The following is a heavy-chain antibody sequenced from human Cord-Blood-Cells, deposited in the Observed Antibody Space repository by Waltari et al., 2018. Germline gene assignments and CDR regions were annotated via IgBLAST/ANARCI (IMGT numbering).Heavy chain of an antibody. CDR1: GGTFSSYA. J-gene: IGHJ5*02. D-gene: IGHD1-26*01. V-gene: IGHV1-69*19. CDR2: NLPNFCTA. CDR3: ARDLTYSGSYYWFDP. Sequence: QVQLVQSGAEVKKPGSSVKVSCKASGGTFSSYAISWVRPAPGQGLEWMGGNLPNFCTANYAQKFQGRGTITADESTSTAYMELSRLRSEDTAVYYCARDLTYSGSYYWFDPWGQGTLVTVSS.